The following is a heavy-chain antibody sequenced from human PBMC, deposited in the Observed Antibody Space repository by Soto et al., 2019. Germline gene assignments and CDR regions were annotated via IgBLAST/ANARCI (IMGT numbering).Heavy chain of an antibody. CDR2: IYPGDSDT. D-gene: IGHD2-8*01. Sequence: GESLKISCKGSGYSFTSYWIGWVRQMPGKGLEWMGIIYPGDSDTRYSPSFQGQVTISADKSISTAYLQWSSLKASDTAMYYCARHSSNCTYGVCSSYYGIAVSGQAPTVTVSS. V-gene: IGHV5-51*01. CDR1: GYSFTSYW. J-gene: IGHJ6*02. CDR3: ARHSSNCTYGVCSSYYGIAV.